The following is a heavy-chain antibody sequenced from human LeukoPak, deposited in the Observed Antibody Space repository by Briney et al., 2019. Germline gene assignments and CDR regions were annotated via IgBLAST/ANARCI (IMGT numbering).Heavy chain of an antibody. D-gene: IGHD2-15*01. V-gene: IGHV1-18*01. CDR3: ARAGAVVYNWFDP. Sequence: RASVKVSCKASGYTFNTYGITWVRQAPGQGLEWMGWISGYNGKTKYAQKLQDRVTMTTDTSTTTAYMELRSLRSDDTAVYYCARAGAVVYNWFDPWGQGTLVTVSS. CDR1: GYTFNTYG. CDR2: ISGYNGKT. J-gene: IGHJ5*02.